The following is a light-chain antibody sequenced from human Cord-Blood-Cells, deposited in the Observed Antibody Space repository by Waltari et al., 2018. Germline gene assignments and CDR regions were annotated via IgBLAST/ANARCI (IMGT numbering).Light chain of an antibody. V-gene: IGKV1-39*01. Sequence: DIQMTPSPSSLCASVGDRLTITCRASQSISSYLNWYQQKPGKAPKLLIYAASSLQSGVPSRFSGSGSGTDVNLTISSLQPEDFATYYCQQSYSTPWTFGQGTKVELK. CDR3: QQSYSTPWT. CDR1: QSISSY. J-gene: IGKJ1*01. CDR2: AAS.